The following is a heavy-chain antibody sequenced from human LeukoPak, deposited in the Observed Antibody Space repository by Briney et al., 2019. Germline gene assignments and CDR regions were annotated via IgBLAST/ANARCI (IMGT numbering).Heavy chain of an antibody. CDR1: GCTYTSYG. J-gene: IGHJ4*02. D-gene: IGHD3-10*01. V-gene: IGHV1-18*01. Sequence: ASVKVSCKASGCTYTSYGISWVRQAPGQGLEWMGWISAYNGNTNYAQKLQGRVTMTTDTSTSTAYMELRSLRSDDTAVYYCARVKGNYYGSGSYYGDYWGQGTLVTVSS. CDR3: ARVKGNYYGSGSYYGDY. CDR2: ISAYNGNT.